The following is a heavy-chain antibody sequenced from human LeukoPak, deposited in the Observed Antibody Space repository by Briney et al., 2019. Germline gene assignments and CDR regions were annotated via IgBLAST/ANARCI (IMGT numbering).Heavy chain of an antibody. CDR1: GYSFTSYW. D-gene: IGHD3-22*01. Sequence: GESLKISCKGSGYSFTSYWIGWVRQMPGKGLEWMGIIYPGDSDTRYSPSFQGQVTISADKSISTAYLQWSSLKASGTAMYYCARRHYYDSSGYLLFDYRGQGTLVTVSS. CDR2: IYPGDSDT. CDR3: ARRHYYDSSGYLLFDY. V-gene: IGHV5-51*01. J-gene: IGHJ4*02.